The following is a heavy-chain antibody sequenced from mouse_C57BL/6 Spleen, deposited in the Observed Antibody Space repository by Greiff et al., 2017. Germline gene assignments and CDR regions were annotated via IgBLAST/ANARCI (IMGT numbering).Heavy chain of an antibody. V-gene: IGHV5-6*02. CDR1: GFTFSSYG. J-gene: IGHJ2*01. Sequence: EVKLMESGGDLVKPGGSLKLSCAASGFTFSSYGMSWVRQTPDKRLAWVATISSGGSYTYYPDSVKGRFTISRDNAKNTLYLQMSSLKSEDTAMYYCARRSSGTGYFDYWGQGTTLTVSS. CDR2: ISSGGSYT. CDR3: ARRSSGTGYFDY. D-gene: IGHD4-1*01.